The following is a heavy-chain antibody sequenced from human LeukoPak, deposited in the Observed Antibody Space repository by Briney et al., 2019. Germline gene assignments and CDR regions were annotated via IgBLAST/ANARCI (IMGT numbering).Heavy chain of an antibody. CDR3: AAGTRTMYAFDI. J-gene: IGHJ3*02. V-gene: IGHV1-58*02. CDR2: IVVGSGNT. CDR1: GFTFTSSA. Sequence: ASVKVSCKASGFTFTSSAMQWVRQARGPRLEWIGWIVVGSGNTNYAQKFQERVTITRDMSTSTAYMELSSLRSEDTAVYYCAAGTRTMYAFDIWGQGTMVTVSS. D-gene: IGHD3-10*02.